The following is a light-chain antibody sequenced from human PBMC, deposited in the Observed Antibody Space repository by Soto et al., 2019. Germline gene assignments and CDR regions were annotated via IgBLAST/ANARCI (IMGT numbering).Light chain of an antibody. Sequence: QSVLTQPASVSGSPGQSITISCTGTSSDVGSYNLVSWYQQHPGKAPKLMIYEVSKRPSGVSNRFSGSKSGNTASLTISELLAEDEAAYYCCSYAGSYYVFGTGTKVTVL. CDR2: EVS. V-gene: IGLV2-23*02. J-gene: IGLJ1*01. CDR1: SSDVGSYNL. CDR3: CSYAGSYYV.